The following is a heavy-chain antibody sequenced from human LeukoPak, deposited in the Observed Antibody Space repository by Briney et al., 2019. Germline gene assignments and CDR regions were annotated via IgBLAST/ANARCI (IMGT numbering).Heavy chain of an antibody. D-gene: IGHD3-10*01. Sequence: PSETLSLTCTVSGYSISSGYYWDWIRQPPGKGLEWIGNIYHSGSTYSNPSLKSRVIISVDTSKNQFSLKLSSVTAADTAVYYCARVEEGYGSGRRENYYYYYMDVWGKGTTVTISS. CDR3: ARVEEGYGSGRRENYYYYYMDV. CDR1: GYSISSGYY. J-gene: IGHJ6*03. V-gene: IGHV4-38-2*02. CDR2: IYHSGST.